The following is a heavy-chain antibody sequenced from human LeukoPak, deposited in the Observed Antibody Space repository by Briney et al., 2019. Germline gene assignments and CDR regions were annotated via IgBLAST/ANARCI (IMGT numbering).Heavy chain of an antibody. D-gene: IGHD1-1*01. CDR3: ARIRSTGNYFDY. J-gene: IGHJ4*02. V-gene: IGHV2-70*04. Sequence: ESGPTLVNPTQTLTLTCTFSGFSLSTSGMRESWIRQPPGRALEWLARIDWDDDKFYSTSLKTRLTISKDTSKNQVVLTMTNMDPVDTATYYCARIRSTGNYFDYWGQGTLVTVSS. CDR1: GFSLSTSGMR. CDR2: IDWDDDK.